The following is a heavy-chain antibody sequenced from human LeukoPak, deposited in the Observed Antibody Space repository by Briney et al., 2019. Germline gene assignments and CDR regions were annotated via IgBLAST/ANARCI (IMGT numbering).Heavy chain of an antibody. D-gene: IGHD6-13*01. Sequence: ASVKVSCKASGYSFVSYAISWVRQAPGQGLEWMGWISVYNGNTNYAQKFQGRVTMTADTSTSTAYMELRSLRSDDTAVYYCARDVSIAAASTVDYWGQGTLVTVSS. CDR2: ISVYNGNT. V-gene: IGHV1-18*01. CDR1: GYSFVSYA. J-gene: IGHJ4*02. CDR3: ARDVSIAAASTVDY.